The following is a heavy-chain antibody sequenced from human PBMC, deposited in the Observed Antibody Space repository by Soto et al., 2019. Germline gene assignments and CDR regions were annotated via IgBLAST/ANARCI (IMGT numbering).Heavy chain of an antibody. Sequence: VGSRRLSCAASGVTVSSNYMSWVRQAPGKGLDWVSVIYSGGGTDYADSVRGRFSISRDNSKNTLYLEMNSLRVEDTAVYYCATDPRYSSSWYGYFFGLDVWGQGTTVTVSS. CDR1: GVTVSSNY. D-gene: IGHD6-13*01. CDR3: ATDPRYSSSWYGYFFGLDV. V-gene: IGHV3-53*01. J-gene: IGHJ6*02. CDR2: IYSGGGT.